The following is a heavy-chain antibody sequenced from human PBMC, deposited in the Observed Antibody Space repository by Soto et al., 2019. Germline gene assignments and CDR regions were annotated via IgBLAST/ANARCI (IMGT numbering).Heavy chain of an antibody. V-gene: IGHV1-69*13. CDR2: IIPIFGTA. CDR1: GGTFSSYA. CDR3: ARESEPMVPELVPV. D-gene: IGHD2-8*01. J-gene: IGHJ6*02. Sequence: SVKVYCKAAGGTFSSYAISLVRQAPGQGLEWMGGIIPIFGTANYAQKFQGRVTITADESTSTAYMELSSLRSEDTAVYYCARESEPMVPELVPVWGQGTTVTVSS.